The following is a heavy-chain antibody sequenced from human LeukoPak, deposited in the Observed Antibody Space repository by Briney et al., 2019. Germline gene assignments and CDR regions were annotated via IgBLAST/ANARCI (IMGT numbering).Heavy chain of an antibody. CDR3: ARGGIVGATTNDY. D-gene: IGHD1-26*01. CDR1: GGTFSSYA. CDR2: IIPIFGTA. V-gene: IGHV1-69*13. J-gene: IGHJ4*02. Sequence: SVKVSCKASGGTFSSYAISWVRQAPGQGLEWMGGIIPIFGTANYAQKFQGRVTITGDESTSTAYMELSSLGSEDTAVYYCARGGIVGATTNDYWGQGTLVTVSS.